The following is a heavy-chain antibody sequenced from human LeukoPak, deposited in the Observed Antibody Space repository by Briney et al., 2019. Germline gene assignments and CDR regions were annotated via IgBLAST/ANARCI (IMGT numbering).Heavy chain of an antibody. CDR3: ARGVTAVFDF. Sequence: PSQTLSLTCAISGDSVSSNNVAWNWIRQSPSRGLEWLGRTYYRSKWYNDYAVSVKSRITINPDTSRNQFSLQLNSVTPEDTAVYYCARGVTAVFDFWGQGTLVTVSS. V-gene: IGHV6-1*01. CDR1: GDSVSSNNVA. CDR2: TYYRSKWYN. D-gene: IGHD1-14*01. J-gene: IGHJ4*02.